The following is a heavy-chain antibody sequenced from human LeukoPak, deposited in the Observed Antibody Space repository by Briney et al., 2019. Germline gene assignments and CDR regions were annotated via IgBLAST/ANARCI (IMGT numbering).Heavy chain of an antibody. D-gene: IGHD6-13*01. CDR3: ASAPYSSSWYPSRYYYYYMDV. V-gene: IGHV1-2*02. Sequence: GASVKVSCKASGYTFTGYYMHWVRQAPGQGLEWMGWINPNSGGTNYAQKFQGRVTMTRDTSISTAYMELSRLRSDDTAVYYCASAPYSSSWYPSRYYYYYMDVWGKGTTVTISS. CDR2: INPNSGGT. CDR1: GYTFTGYY. J-gene: IGHJ6*03.